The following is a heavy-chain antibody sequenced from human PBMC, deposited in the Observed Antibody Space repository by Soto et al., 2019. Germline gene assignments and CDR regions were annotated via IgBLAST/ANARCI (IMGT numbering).Heavy chain of an antibody. CDR2: ISSSSSTI. CDR1: GFTFSSYS. CDR3: ARSPYCSGGSCHRDYYYYMDV. V-gene: IGHV3-48*01. J-gene: IGHJ6*03. Sequence: GGSLRLSCAASGFTFSSYSMNWVRQAPGKGLEWGSYISSSSSTIYYADSVKGRFTISRDNAKNSLYLQMNSLKAEETDVYHFARSPYCSGGSCHRDYYYYMDVWGKGTTVTVSS. D-gene: IGHD2-15*01.